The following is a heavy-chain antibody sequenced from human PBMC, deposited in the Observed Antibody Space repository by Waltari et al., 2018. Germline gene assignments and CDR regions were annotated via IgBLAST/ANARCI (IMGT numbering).Heavy chain of an antibody. J-gene: IGHJ6*03. Sequence: QVHLQRWGAGLLKTSETLSLTCDVSGGSPRGYHWTGIRQPPGRGREVIGEINDSGRTTYNPPLESRVTVSIDTANNRFSLRVGSVTAADTAVYYCAIVFGYYYYYMDVWGKGTTVTISS. CDR3: AIVFGYYYYYMDV. V-gene: IGHV4-34*02. CDR2: INDSGRT. CDR1: GGSPRGYH. D-gene: IGHD3-3*01.